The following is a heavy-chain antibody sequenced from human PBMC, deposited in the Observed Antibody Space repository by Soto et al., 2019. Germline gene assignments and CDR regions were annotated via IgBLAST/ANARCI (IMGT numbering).Heavy chain of an antibody. V-gene: IGHV3-21*06. CDR2: ISSTTNYI. Sequence: EVQLVESGGGLVKPGGSLRLSCAASGFIFTRYSMNWVRQAPGKGLEWVSSISSTTNYIYYGDSMTGRFTISRDNSKNSLYLERNSLRAEDTAVYYWARESEDLTSNFDYWGQGTLVTVSS. CDR3: ARESEDLTSNFDY. J-gene: IGHJ4*02. CDR1: GFIFTRYS.